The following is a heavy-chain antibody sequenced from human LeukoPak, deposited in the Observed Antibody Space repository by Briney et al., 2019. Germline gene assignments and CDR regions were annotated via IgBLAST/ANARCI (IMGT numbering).Heavy chain of an antibody. Sequence: GGSLRLSCAASGFTFSSYSMNWVRQAPGKGLEWVSSISSSSSYIYYADSVKGRFTISRDNAKNSLYLQMNSLRAEDTAVYYCAAYYPYYCYYGMDVWGQGTTVTVSS. CDR3: AAYYPYYCYYGMDV. D-gene: IGHD1-26*01. CDR2: ISSSSSYI. V-gene: IGHV3-21*01. J-gene: IGHJ6*02. CDR1: GFTFSSYS.